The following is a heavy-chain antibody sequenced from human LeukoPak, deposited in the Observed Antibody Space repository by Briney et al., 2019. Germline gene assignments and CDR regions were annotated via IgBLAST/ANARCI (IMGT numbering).Heavy chain of an antibody. V-gene: IGHV3-33*06. D-gene: IGHD5-12*01. CDR1: GFTFSSYG. CDR2: IWCDGSNK. J-gene: IGHJ4*02. Sequence: PGGSLRLSCAASGFTFSSYGMHWVRQAPGKGLEWVAVIWCDGSNKYYADSVKGRFTISRDNSKNTLYLQMNSLRAEDAAVYYCAKQDSGYDPFDYWGQGTLVTVSS. CDR3: AKQDSGYDPFDY.